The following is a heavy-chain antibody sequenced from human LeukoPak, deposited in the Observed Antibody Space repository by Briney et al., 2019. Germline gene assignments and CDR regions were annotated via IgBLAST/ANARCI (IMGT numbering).Heavy chain of an antibody. D-gene: IGHD2-21*02. CDR1: GGSISSYY. V-gene: IGHV4-59*01. Sequence: PSETLSLTCTVSGGSISSYYWSWIRQPPGQGLEWIGYIYYSGSTNYNPSLKSRVTISVDTSKNQFSLKLSSVTAADTAVYYCARFVVVTAIRGYFQHWGQGTLVTVSS. CDR2: IYYSGST. CDR3: ARFVVVTAIRGYFQH. J-gene: IGHJ1*01.